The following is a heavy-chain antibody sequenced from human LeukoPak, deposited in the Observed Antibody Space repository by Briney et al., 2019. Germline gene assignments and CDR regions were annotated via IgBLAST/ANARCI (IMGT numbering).Heavy chain of an antibody. D-gene: IGHD3-3*01. Sequence: SETLSLTCTVSGDSISSGAYYWSWLRQPPGKGLEWIGYIYHSGSAYYNPSLKSRVTISVDRSKDQFSLKLSSVTAADTAVYYCARYHDFWRGYPYYYFDYWGQGTLVTVSS. CDR1: GDSISSGAYY. CDR2: IYHSGSA. V-gene: IGHV4-30-2*01. CDR3: ARYHDFWRGYPYYYFDY. J-gene: IGHJ4*02.